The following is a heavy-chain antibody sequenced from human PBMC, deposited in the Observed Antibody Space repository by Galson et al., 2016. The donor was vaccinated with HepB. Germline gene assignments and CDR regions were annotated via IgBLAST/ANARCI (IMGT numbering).Heavy chain of an antibody. CDR2: ISYNVNNQ. CDR1: GFTFSDYN. V-gene: IGHV3-30-3*01. J-gene: IGHJ4*02. Sequence: SLRLSCAASGFTFSDYNMNWIRQAPGKGLEWVAVISYNVNNQYYADSVKGRFTISRDNSKKTLYLQMNSLRVEDTAVYYCAREKYYDFFDYWGQGTLVTVSS. CDR3: AREKYYDFFDY. D-gene: IGHD3-3*01.